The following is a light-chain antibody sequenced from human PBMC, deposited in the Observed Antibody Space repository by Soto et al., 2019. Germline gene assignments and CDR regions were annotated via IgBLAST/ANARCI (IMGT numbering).Light chain of an antibody. Sequence: IQMTQSPSTLSASVGDRVTITCRASQSVRSWLAWYQLRPGKAPKVLIYDASSLESGVPSRFSGSGSGTEFTLTINSLQPDDFATYYCQHYNSAPWTFGQGTKVDIK. CDR1: QSVRSW. J-gene: IGKJ1*01. V-gene: IGKV1-5*01. CDR2: DAS. CDR3: QHYNSAPWT.